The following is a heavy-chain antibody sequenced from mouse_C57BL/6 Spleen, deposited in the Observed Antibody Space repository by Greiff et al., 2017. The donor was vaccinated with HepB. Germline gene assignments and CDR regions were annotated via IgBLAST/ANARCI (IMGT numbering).Heavy chain of an antibody. V-gene: IGHV1-63*01. D-gene: IGHD1-1*02. Sequence: VQLQQSGAELVRPGTSVKMSCKASGYTFTNYWIGWAKQRPGHGLEWIGDIYPGGGYTNYNEKFKGKATLTADKSSSTAYMQFSSLTSEDSAIYYCAGGVATRCFDVWGTGTTVTVSS. CDR2: IYPGGGYT. CDR1: GYTFTNYW. J-gene: IGHJ1*03. CDR3: AGGVATRCFDV.